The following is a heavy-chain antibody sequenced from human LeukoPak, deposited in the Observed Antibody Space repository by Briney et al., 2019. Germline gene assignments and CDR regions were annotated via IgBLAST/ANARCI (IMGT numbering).Heavy chain of an antibody. V-gene: IGHV4-59*01. D-gene: IGHD2/OR15-2a*01. CDR3: ARVILGSLDY. CDR2: IYYSGST. Sequence: SETLSLTCTVSGGSISSYYWSWIRQPPGKGLEWIGYIYYSGSTNYIPSLKSRVTISVDTSKNQFSLKLSSVTAADTAVYYCARVILGSLDYWGQGTLVTVSS. J-gene: IGHJ4*02. CDR1: GGSISSYY.